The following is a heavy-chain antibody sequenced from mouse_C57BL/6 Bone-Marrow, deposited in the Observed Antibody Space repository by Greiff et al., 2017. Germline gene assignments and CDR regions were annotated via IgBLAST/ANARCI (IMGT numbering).Heavy chain of an antibody. J-gene: IGHJ1*03. CDR1: DSEVFPIAY. D-gene: IGHD1-1*01. CDR3: ARDGSSPYWYFDV. V-gene: IGHV15-2*01. CDR2: ILPSIGRT. Sequence: VKLQQSGSELRSPGSSVKLSCKDFDSEVFPIAYMSWVRQKPGHGFEWIGGILPSIGRTIYGEKFEDKATLDADTLSNTASLERNSLTSEDSAIYYCARDGSSPYWYFDVWGTGTTVTVSA.